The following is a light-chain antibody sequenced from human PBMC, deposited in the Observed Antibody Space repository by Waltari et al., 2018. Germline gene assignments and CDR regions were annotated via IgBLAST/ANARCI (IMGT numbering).Light chain of an antibody. V-gene: IGLV2-14*03. CDR2: DVT. CDR1: GSDIGGYNY. Sequence: QSALTQPASVSGSPGQSIAISCTGTGSDIGGYNYVPWYQQYPGRAPKLIIYDVTRWPSGVSNRFIGSKSGVTASLTISGLQAEDEADYYCSSYTNSRTTIFGGGTRVTVL. CDR3: SSYTNSRTTI. J-gene: IGLJ2*01.